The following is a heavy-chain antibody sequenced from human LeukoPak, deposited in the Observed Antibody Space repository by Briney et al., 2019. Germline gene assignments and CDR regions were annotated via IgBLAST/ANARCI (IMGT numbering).Heavy chain of an antibody. CDR3: ARGLYCSGGSCYAVPFVY. V-gene: IGHV1-69*04. CDR1: GGTFSSYA. J-gene: IGHJ4*02. Sequence: ASVKVSCKASGGTFSSYAISWVRQAPGQGLEWMGRIIPILGIANYAQKFQGRVTITADKSTSTAYMELSSLRSEDTAVYYCARGLYCSGGSCYAVPFVYWGQGTLVTVSS. CDR2: IIPILGIA. D-gene: IGHD2-15*01.